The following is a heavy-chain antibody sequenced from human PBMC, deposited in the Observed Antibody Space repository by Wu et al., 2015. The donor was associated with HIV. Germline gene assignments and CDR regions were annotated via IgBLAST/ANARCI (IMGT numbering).Heavy chain of an antibody. CDR3: ARDWRFRGVFDDLYMDV. J-gene: IGHJ6*03. Sequence: QVQLVQSGPEFKRPRTSVKVSCRSPQSTFTDYYIHWVRQAPGQGLQWMGYINPDTGDTKYSQNFKGSVTMTRDTSLSTVYMVLTRPRLNDTAIYYCARDWRFRGVFDDLYMDVWGNGTTVVVSS. D-gene: IGHD3-9*01. CDR2: INPDTGDT. CDR1: QSTFTDYY. V-gene: IGHV1-2*02.